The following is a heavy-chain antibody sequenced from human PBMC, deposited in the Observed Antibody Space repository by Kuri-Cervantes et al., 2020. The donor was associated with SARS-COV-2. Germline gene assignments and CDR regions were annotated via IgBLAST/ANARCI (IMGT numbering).Heavy chain of an antibody. Sequence: GGSLRPSCAASGFNFSRTDMHWVRQAPGKGLEWVANIKQDGSEKYYVDSVKGRFTISRDNAKNSLYLQMNSLRAEDTAVYYCARAPIYCSSTSCYGAYGMDVWGQGTTVTVSS. CDR2: IKQDGSEK. CDR1: GFNFSRTD. V-gene: IGHV3-7*05. D-gene: IGHD2-2*01. CDR3: ARAPIYCSSTSCYGAYGMDV. J-gene: IGHJ6*02.